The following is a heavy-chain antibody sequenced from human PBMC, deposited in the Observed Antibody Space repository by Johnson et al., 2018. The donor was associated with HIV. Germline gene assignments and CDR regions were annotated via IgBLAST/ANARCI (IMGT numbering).Heavy chain of an antibody. V-gene: IGHV3-9*01. D-gene: IGHD3-16*01. CDR1: GFTFDDYA. CDR2: ICSNGLTI. J-gene: IGHJ3*01. CDR3: AKDQNYGSYLLSFDV. Sequence: VQLVESGGGLVQPGRSLRLSCAASGFTFDDYAMHWVRPGPGKGPEWVAGICSNGLTIGYVDSVKGRFTISRDDATNSLYLRMDSLRTEDTALYYCAKDQNYGSYLLSFDVWGQGTMVTVSS.